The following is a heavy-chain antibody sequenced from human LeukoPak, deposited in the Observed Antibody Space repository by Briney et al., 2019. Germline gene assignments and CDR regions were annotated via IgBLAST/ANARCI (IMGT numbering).Heavy chain of an antibody. Sequence: PGGSLRLSCAASGFTFSSYSMNWVRQAPGKGLEWVSSISNSSSYIYYADSVKGRFTISRDNAKNSLYLQMNSLRAEDTAVYYCARDSTETYYYGSGSHDWGQGTLVTVSS. D-gene: IGHD3-10*01. CDR1: GFTFSSYS. CDR2: ISNSSSYI. J-gene: IGHJ4*02. V-gene: IGHV3-21*01. CDR3: ARDSTETYYYGSGSHD.